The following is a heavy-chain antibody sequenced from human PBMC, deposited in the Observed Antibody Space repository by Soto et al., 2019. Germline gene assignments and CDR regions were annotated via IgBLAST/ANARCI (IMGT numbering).Heavy chain of an antibody. CDR3: ARDPSGLSYYMDV. D-gene: IGHD3-16*01. J-gene: IGHJ6*03. Sequence: PSETLSLTCTVSGGSINSGGYYWSWIRQHPGKGLEWIGYIYYSGSTYYNPSLKSRVSISVDTSKNQFSLKLSSVTAADTAVYYCARDPSGLSYYMDVWGKGTTVTVSS. V-gene: IGHV4-31*03. CDR1: GGSINSGGYY. CDR2: IYYSGST.